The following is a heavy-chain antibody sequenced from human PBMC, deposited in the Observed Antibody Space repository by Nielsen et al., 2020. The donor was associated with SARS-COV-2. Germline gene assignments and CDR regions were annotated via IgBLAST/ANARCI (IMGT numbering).Heavy chain of an antibody. J-gene: IGHJ6*03. CDR3: ASTMCDYGTYYYYYYMDV. CDR2: IIPIFGTA. V-gene: IGHV1-69*01. Sequence: WVRQALGQGLEWMGGIIPIFGTANYAQKFQGRVTITADESTSTAYMELSSLRSEDTAVYYCASTMCDYGTYYYYYYMDVWGKGTTVTVSS. D-gene: IGHD4-17*01.